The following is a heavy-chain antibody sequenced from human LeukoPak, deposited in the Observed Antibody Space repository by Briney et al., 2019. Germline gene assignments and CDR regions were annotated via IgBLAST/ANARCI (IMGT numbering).Heavy chain of an antibody. D-gene: IGHD1-26*01. CDR2: IYYSGST. Sequence: PSETLSLTCTVSGGSISSYYWSWIRQPPGKGLEWIGYIYYSGSTNYNPSLKSRVTISVDTSKNQFSLKLSSVTAADTAVYYCARDYSGSSLTFDYWGQGTLVTVSS. V-gene: IGHV4-59*12. CDR3: ARDYSGSSLTFDY. CDR1: GGSISSYY. J-gene: IGHJ4*02.